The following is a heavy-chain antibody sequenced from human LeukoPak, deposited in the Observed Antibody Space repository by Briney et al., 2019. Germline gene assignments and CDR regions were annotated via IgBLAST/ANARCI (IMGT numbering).Heavy chain of an antibody. CDR1: GFTFSYT. D-gene: IGHD6-19*01. Sequence: GGSLRLSCAASGFTFSYTIHWVRQPPGKGLEWVAVISFDGSNKYYADSVKGRFTISRDNSKNTLYLQMSSLRSEDTAVYYCARDPYSSGWRDGIDYWGQGTLVTVSS. CDR3: ARDPYSSGWRDGIDY. V-gene: IGHV3-30-3*01. J-gene: IGHJ4*02. CDR2: ISFDGSNK.